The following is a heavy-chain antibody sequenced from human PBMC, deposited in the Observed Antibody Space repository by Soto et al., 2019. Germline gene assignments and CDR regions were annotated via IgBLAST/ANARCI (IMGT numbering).Heavy chain of an antibody. Sequence: EVQLVESGGGLVQPGGSLRLSCAASGFIFSTSWMTWVRQAPGKGLEWVANIKDDGSEIYYVASVRGRFTISRDNARSTLYLQMNNLRAEDTAHYYCVRDHDLYVRHFRNWGQCTLVTVSS. V-gene: IGHV3-7*01. D-gene: IGHD1-1*01. J-gene: IGHJ1*01. CDR2: IKDDGSEI. CDR3: VRDHDLYVRHFRN. CDR1: GFIFSTSW.